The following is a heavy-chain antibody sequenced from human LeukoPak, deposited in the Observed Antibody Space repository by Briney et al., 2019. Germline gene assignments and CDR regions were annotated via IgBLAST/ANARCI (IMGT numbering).Heavy chain of an antibody. CDR3: AREFAGSRDGYNLVYGMDV. D-gene: IGHD5-24*01. CDR2: IIPILGIA. J-gene: IGHJ6*02. V-gene: IGHV1-69*04. Sequence: VASVKVSCKASGGTFSSYAISWVRQAPGQGLEWMGRIIPILGIANYAQKFQGRVTITAGKSTSTAYMELSSLRSEDTAVYYCAREFAGSRDGYNLVYGMDVWGQGTTVNVSS. CDR1: GGTFSSYA.